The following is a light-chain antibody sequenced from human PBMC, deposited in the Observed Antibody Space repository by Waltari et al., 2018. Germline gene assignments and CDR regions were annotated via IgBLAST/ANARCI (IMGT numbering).Light chain of an antibody. CDR2: DAS. CDR1: QSVGRF. Sequence: EIVLTQSPGTLSLSPGDKATLSCRASQSVGRFLAWYQKKPCQAPRLLIYDASTRASGIPDRFSGSGSGTDFSLTISILEPEDFAVYFCQKYVNLPATFGQGTKVEIQ. V-gene: IGKV3-20*01. J-gene: IGKJ1*01. CDR3: QKYVNLPAT.